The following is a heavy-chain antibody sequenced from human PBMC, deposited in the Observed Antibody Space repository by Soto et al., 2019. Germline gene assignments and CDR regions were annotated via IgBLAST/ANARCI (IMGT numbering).Heavy chain of an antibody. CDR1: GYTFTSYG. CDR2: ISAYNGNT. V-gene: IGHV1-18*04. D-gene: IGHD1-7*01. Sequence: RPSVKVSCKASGYTFTSYGISWVRQAPGQVLEWMGWISAYNGNTNYAQKLQGRVTMTTDTSTSTAYMELRSLRSDDTAVYYCARALLENWNSGSLDVGGQGTTVTVSS. J-gene: IGHJ6*02. CDR3: ARALLENWNSGSLDV.